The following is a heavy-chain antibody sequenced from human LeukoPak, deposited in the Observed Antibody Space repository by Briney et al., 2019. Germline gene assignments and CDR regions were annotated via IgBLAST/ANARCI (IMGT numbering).Heavy chain of an antibody. D-gene: IGHD3-10*01. V-gene: IGHV3-23*01. CDR1: GFTFSTYA. J-gene: IGHJ2*01. CDR3: AKDYGSGNGIWYFDI. Sequence: GGSLRLSCAASGFTFSTYAMSWVRQSPGQGLEWVSAISSTGGNTYYADSVRGRFTMSRDNSKNTLYLRMNSLRAEDTAVYYCAKDYGSGNGIWYFDIWGRGTLVTVSS. CDR2: ISSTGGNT.